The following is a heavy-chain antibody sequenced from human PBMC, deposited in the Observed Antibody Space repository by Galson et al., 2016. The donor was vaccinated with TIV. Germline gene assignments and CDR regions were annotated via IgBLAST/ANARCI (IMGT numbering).Heavy chain of an antibody. CDR1: GFTFRSYW. Sequence: SLRLSCAASGFTFRSYWMHWVRQAPGKGPMWVARINGDGSSSDYADSAEGRFTISRDTAKTTLSLQMNSLRVEDTAVYFCARARDYFKSSAYSYRSDFYYYAMDAWGLGTTVTVSS. D-gene: IGHD2/OR15-2a*01. CDR3: ARARDYFKSSAYSYRSDFYYYAMDA. J-gene: IGHJ6*02. CDR2: INGDGSSS. V-gene: IGHV3-74*01.